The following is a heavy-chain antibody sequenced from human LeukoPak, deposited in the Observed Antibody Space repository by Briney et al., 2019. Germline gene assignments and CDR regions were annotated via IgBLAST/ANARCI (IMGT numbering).Heavy chain of an antibody. Sequence: PSETLSLTCTVSGGSISSHYWSWIRQPPGKGLEWIGYIYYSGTTNYNPSLKSRVTISVDTSQNQFSLKLSSVTAADTAVYYCARGVYIAAAQYGYWGQGTLVTVSS. CDR1: GGSISSHY. CDR2: IYYSGTT. D-gene: IGHD6-13*01. CDR3: ARGVYIAAAQYGY. V-gene: IGHV4-59*11. J-gene: IGHJ4*02.